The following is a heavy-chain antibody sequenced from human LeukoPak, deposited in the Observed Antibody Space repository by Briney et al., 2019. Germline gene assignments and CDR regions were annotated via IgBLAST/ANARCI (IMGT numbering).Heavy chain of an antibody. V-gene: IGHV4-31*03. D-gene: IGHD5-12*01. CDR3: ARDSAYDSRERGPTGLDV. CDR1: GASVSNNGYF. Sequence: SQTLSLICTVSGASVSNNGYFWSWIRQQPGKGLEWIGYVYYNGDTFYSPSLKSRLSISIDRSSNRFPLRLSSVTVADTAVYYCARDSAYDSRERGPTGLDVWGQGTTVIVSS. J-gene: IGHJ6*02. CDR2: VYYNGDT.